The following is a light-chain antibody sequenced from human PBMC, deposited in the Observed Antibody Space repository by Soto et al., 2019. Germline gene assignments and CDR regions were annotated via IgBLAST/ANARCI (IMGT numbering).Light chain of an antibody. J-gene: IGKJ5*01. CDR1: QSVSSN. V-gene: IGKV3-15*01. Sequence: EIVMTQSPATLSVYPGERATLSCRASQSVSSNLAWYQHKPGQAPRLLISGASTRATGIPARFSGSGSGTEFTLTISSPQSEDFAVYYCQQYNNWPITFGQGTRLEI. CDR2: GAS. CDR3: QQYNNWPIT.